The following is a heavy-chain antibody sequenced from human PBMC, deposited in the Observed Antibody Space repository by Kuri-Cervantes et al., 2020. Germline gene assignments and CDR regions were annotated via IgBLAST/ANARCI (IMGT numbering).Heavy chain of an antibody. V-gene: IGHV3-9*01. CDR1: RFTFDDYA. Sequence: SLKISCAASRFTFDDYAMHWVRQAPGKGLEWVSGISWNSANIGYADSVRGRFIISRDNAKNSLYLQMNSLRADDTAVYYCARGGFPDYWGQGTLVTVSS. CDR2: ISWNSANI. D-gene: IGHD2-15*01. J-gene: IGHJ4*02. CDR3: ARGGFPDY.